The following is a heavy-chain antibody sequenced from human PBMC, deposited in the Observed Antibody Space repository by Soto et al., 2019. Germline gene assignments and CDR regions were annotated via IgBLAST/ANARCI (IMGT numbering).Heavy chain of an antibody. CDR3: ARQGGYCISTSCSYGMDV. CDR1: GYSFTSYW. J-gene: IGHJ6*02. D-gene: IGHD2-2*03. Sequence: PGESLKISCKGSGYSFTSYWIGWVRQMPGKGLGWMGIIYPGDSDTSYSPSFQGQVTISADKSISTAYLQWSSRKASDTAMCYCARQGGYCISTSCSYGMDVWGQGTTVTV. CDR2: IYPGDSDT. V-gene: IGHV5-51*01.